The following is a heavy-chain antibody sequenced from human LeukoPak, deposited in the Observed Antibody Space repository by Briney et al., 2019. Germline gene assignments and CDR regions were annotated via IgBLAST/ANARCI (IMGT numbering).Heavy chain of an antibody. CDR1: GFTFDSYS. Sequence: GGSLRLSCEASGFTFDSYSMNWVRQAPGKGLEWISYISGSSTTTYYADSVKDRFIISRDNAKNSLYLQMNSLRAEDTAVYYCARVGLSGSYPFDYWGQGTLVTVSS. CDR3: ARVGLSGSYPFDY. V-gene: IGHV3-48*04. CDR2: ISGSSTTT. J-gene: IGHJ4*02. D-gene: IGHD1-26*01.